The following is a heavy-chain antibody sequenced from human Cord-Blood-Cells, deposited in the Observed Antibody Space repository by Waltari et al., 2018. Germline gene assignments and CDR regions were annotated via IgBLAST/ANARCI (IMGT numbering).Heavy chain of an antibody. CDR2: IIPIFGTA. Sequence: QLVQSGAKVKKTGSSVKVTCNASGCTLSNHANSWVRQAHGQGVGWMGGIIPIFGTANYAQKFQGRVTITADESTSTAYMELSSLRSEDTAVYYCARGIEYSSSSYAFDIWGQWTMVTVSS. CDR3: ARGIEYSSSSYAFDI. CDR1: GCTLSNHA. D-gene: IGHD6-6*01. V-gene: IGHV1-69*01. J-gene: IGHJ3*02.